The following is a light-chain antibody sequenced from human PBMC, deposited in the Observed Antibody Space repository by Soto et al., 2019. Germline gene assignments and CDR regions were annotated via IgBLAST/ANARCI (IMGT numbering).Light chain of an antibody. CDR1: QSVSSGY. CDR2: GAS. Sequence: DIVLTQSPGTLSLSPGERATVSCRASQSVSSGYLAWYQQKPGQAPRLLIYGASSRATGIPDRFSGGGSGTDFTLTISRLEPEDFAVYYCQQYGSSPLTFGGGTKVEIK. CDR3: QQYGSSPLT. J-gene: IGKJ4*01. V-gene: IGKV3-20*01.